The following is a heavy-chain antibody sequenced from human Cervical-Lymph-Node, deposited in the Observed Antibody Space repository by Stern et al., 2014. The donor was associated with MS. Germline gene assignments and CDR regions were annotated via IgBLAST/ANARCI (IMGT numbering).Heavy chain of an antibody. CDR3: ARQYVNGQNCFDP. V-gene: IGHV3-33*01. J-gene: IGHJ5*02. Sequence: VQLVESGGGVVQPGRSLRLSCTGSGFTFSAFGIHWVRQAPGKGLERVAGIWYDGTSQYYRDSVKGRFTISRDNSKNTVYLQMNSLRVEDTAIFYCARQYVNGQNCFDPWGQGTLVTVSS. CDR1: GFTFSAFG. D-gene: IGHD2-8*01. CDR2: IWYDGTSQ.